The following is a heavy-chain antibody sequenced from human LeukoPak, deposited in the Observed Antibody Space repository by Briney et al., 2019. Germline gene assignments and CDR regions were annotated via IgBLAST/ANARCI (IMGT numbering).Heavy chain of an antibody. J-gene: IGHJ4*02. D-gene: IGHD3-22*01. CDR2: IYYTGST. Sequence: SETLSITCTVSGGSISSYYWSWIRQPPGKGLEWIGYIYYTGSTNYNPSLKSRVTISVDTSKNHFSLKLSSVTAADTAVYYCARMYDSSGYYYPFDYWGQGTLVTVSS. CDR3: ARMYDSSGYYYPFDY. CDR1: GGSISSYY. V-gene: IGHV4-59*08.